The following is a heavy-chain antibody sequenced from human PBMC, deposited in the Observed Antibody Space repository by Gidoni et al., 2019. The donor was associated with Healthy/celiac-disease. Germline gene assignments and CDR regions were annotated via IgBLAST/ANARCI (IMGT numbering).Heavy chain of an antibody. D-gene: IGHD3-3*01. CDR1: GYTCTSYA. Sequence: QVQPVPSGAEVKKPGASVTVSSKASGYTCTSYAMHWVRQAPGHRLAWMGWINAGDGNTKYSQKFQGRVPITRDTSASTAYMELSSLRSEDTAVYYCASSFNTYYDFWSGYSDGMDVWGQGTTVTVSS. V-gene: IGHV1-3*01. CDR3: ASSFNTYYDFWSGYSDGMDV. CDR2: INAGDGNT. J-gene: IGHJ6*02.